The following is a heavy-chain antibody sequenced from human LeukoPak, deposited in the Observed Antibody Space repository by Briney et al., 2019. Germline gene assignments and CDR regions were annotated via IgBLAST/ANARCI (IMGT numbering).Heavy chain of an antibody. CDR1: GFTFSSYG. D-gene: IGHD6-19*01. CDR2: ISYDGSNK. CDR3: ARNRIAVAGPEYFQH. V-gene: IGHV3-30*03. Sequence: GGSLRLSCAASGFTFSSYGMHWVRQAPGKGLEWVAVISYDGSNKYYADSVKGRFTISRDNAKNSLYLQMNSLRAEDTAVYYCARNRIAVAGPEYFQHWGQGTLVTVSS. J-gene: IGHJ1*01.